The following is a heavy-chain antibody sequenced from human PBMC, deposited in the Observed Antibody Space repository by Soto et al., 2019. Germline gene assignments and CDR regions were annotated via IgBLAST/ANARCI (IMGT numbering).Heavy chain of an antibody. CDR3: TTLRLDP. D-gene: IGHD3-9*01. V-gene: IGHV1-2*02. Sequence: QVQLVQSVSEVKKPGASVKVSCQASGYTFTALYMNWVRQAPGQGLEWMGWVNPNTGVTKYAQKFQGRVTMTRDTSINTAYMELSGLTSDDTAVYYCTTLRLDPWGQGTLVTVSS. CDR2: VNPNTGVT. J-gene: IGHJ5*02. CDR1: GYTFTALY.